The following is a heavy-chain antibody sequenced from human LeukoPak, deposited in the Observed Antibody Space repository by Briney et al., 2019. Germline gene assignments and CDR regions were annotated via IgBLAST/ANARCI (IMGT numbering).Heavy chain of an antibody. CDR1: GYTFTGYY. J-gene: IGHJ6*02. CDR3: ARKYSSSWPSYYYYGMDV. CDR2: INPNSGGT. V-gene: IGHV1-2*02. D-gene: IGHD6-13*01. Sequence: ASVKVSCKASGYTFTGYYMHWVRQAPGQGLEWMGWINPNSGGTNYAQKFQGRVTMTRDTSISTAYMEPSRLRSDDTAVYYCARKYSSSWPSYYYYGMDVWGQGTTVTVSS.